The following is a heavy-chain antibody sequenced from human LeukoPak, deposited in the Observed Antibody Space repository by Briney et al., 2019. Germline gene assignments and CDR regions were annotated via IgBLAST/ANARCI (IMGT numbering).Heavy chain of an antibody. V-gene: IGHV4-34*01. CDR1: GVSFSSFH. D-gene: IGHD3-10*01. Sequence: SETLSLTCAVYGVSFSSFHWSWIRQPPGKELEWIGEIRHTGQTNYNPSLKSRVTISVDTSKNQFSLNMSSVTAADTAVYYCARKTIWFGDRWFDPWGQGTLVTVSS. CDR2: IRHTGQT. J-gene: IGHJ5*02. CDR3: ARKTIWFGDRWFDP.